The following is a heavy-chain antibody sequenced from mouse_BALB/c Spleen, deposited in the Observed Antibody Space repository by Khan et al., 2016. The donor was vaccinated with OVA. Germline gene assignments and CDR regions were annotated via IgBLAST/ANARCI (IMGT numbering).Heavy chain of an antibody. CDR3: AITARIKY. J-gene: IGHJ2*01. D-gene: IGHD1-2*01. CDR2: ISYSGST. CDR1: GYSITSGYG. V-gene: IGHV3-2*02. Sequence: EVKLQESGPGLVKPSQSLSLTCTVTGYSITSGYGWNWIRQFPGNKLEWMGYISYSGSTNYNPSLKSRISLTRDTSKNQFFLQLNSVTTEDTATYYSAITARIKYWGQGTTPTVAS.